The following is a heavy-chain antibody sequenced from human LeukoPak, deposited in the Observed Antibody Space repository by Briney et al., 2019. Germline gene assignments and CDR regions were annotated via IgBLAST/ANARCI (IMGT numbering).Heavy chain of an antibody. V-gene: IGHV4-61*02. J-gene: IGHJ4*02. D-gene: IGHD6-13*01. Sequence: SQTLSLTCTVSGGSISSGSYYWSWIRQPAGKGLEWIGRIYTSGSTNYNPSLKSRVTISVDTSKNQFSLKLSSVTAADTAVYYCARGPIAAAGGFDYWGQGTLVTVSS. CDR3: ARGPIAAAGGFDY. CDR1: GGSISSGSYY. CDR2: IYTSGST.